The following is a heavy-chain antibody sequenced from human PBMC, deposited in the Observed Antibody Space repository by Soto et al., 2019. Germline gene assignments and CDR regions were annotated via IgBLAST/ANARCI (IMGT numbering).Heavy chain of an antibody. Sequence: SQTLSLTCAISGDSVSSNSAAWNWIRQSPSRGLEWLGRTYYRSKWYNDYAVSVKSRITINPDTPKNQFSLQLNSVTPEDTAVYYCARDQGQLWLPIFDYWGQGTLVTVSS. V-gene: IGHV6-1*01. CDR3: ARDQGQLWLPIFDY. CDR2: TYYRSKWYN. J-gene: IGHJ4*02. CDR1: GDSVSSNSAA. D-gene: IGHD5-18*01.